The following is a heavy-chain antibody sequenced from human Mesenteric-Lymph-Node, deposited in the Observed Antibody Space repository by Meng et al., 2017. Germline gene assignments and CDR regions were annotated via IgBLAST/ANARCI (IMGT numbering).Heavy chain of an antibody. Sequence: QVPPVQSGAEGKKPGASVKVSCKAPGYTFTDYYMQRVRQAPGQGLEWMGRLNPNRGDTNYAQKFQGRVTMTRDTSISTAYMELSRLTSDDTAVYYCARGIVDGYGGDSWFDPWGQGTLVTVSS. CDR3: ARGIVDGYGGDSWFDP. V-gene: IGHV1-2*06. CDR2: LNPNRGDT. CDR1: GYTFTDYY. J-gene: IGHJ5*02. D-gene: IGHD5-18*01.